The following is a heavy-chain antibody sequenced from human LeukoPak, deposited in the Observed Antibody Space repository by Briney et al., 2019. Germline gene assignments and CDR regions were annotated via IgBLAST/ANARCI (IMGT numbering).Heavy chain of an antibody. V-gene: IGHV4-34*01. D-gene: IGHD6-19*01. CDR2: INHSGST. J-gene: IGHJ6*02. CDR1: GGSFSGYY. CDR3: ARGRGSSGPRYGMDV. Sequence: SETLSHTCAVYGGSFSGYYWSWIRQPPGKGLEWIGEINHSGSTNYNPSLKSRVTITVDTSKNQFSLKLSSVTAADTAVYYCARGRGSSGPRYGMDVWGQGTTVTVSS.